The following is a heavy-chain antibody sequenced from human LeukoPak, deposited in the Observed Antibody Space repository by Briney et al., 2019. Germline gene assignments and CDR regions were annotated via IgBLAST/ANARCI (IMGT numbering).Heavy chain of an antibody. CDR3: ARAWEWLYYFDY. CDR2: MNPNSGNT. V-gene: IGHV1-8*01. CDR1: GYTFTSYD. D-gene: IGHD3-3*01. J-gene: IGHJ4*02. Sequence: GASVKVSCKASGYTFTSYDINWVRQATGQGLEWMGWMNPNSGNTGYAQKLQGRVTMTTDTSTSTAYMELRSLRSDDTAVYYCARAWEWLYYFDYWGQGTLVTVSS.